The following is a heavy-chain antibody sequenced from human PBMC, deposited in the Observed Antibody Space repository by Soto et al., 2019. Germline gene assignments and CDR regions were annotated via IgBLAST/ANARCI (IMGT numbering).Heavy chain of an antibody. CDR2: INPSGGST. J-gene: IGHJ5*02. V-gene: IGHV1-46*01. Sequence: QVQLVQSGAEVKKPGASVKVSCKASGYTFTSYYMHWVRQAPGQGLEWMGIINPSGGSTSYAQKFQGRVTMTRDTSTSTVYMELSSLRSEDTAVYYCARDVDPTSMVRGVRNITFWFDPWGQGTLVTVSS. D-gene: IGHD3-10*01. CDR1: GYTFTSYY. CDR3: ARDVDPTSMVRGVRNITFWFDP.